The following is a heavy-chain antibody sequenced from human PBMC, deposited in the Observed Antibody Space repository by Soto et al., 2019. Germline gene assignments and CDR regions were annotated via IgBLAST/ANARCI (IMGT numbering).Heavy chain of an antibody. D-gene: IGHD3-9*01. V-gene: IGHV3-23*01. CDR1: GFTFSSYA. CDR3: AKSKDILTGYYNVEVRYYYYYGMDV. J-gene: IGHJ6*02. Sequence: PGGSLRLSCAASGFTFSSYAMSWVRQAPGKGLEWVSAISGSGGSTYYADSVKGRFTISRDNSKNTLYLQMNSLRAEDTAVYYCAKSKDILTGYYNVEVRYYYYYGMDVWGQGTTVTVSS. CDR2: ISGSGGST.